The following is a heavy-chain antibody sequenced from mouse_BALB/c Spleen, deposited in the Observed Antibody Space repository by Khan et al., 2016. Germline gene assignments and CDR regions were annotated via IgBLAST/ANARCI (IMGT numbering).Heavy chain of an antibody. D-gene: IGHD2-10*01. CDR2: ILPGTGNT. CDR3: ARAFYGHYYAMDY. Sequence: VQLVESGAELMKPGASVKISCKATGYTFGSYWIEWVKQRPGHGLEWIGEILPGTGNTNYNEKFKGKATFTADTSSNPAYMQLSSLTSEDSAVYYCARAFYGHYYAMDYWGQGTSVTVSS. V-gene: IGHV1-9*01. CDR1: GYTFGSYW. J-gene: IGHJ4*01.